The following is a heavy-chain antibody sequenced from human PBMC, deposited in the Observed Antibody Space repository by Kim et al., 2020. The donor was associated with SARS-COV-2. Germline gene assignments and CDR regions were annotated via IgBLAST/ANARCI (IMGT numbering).Heavy chain of an antibody. Sequence: GGSLRLSCAASGFTFSSYGMHWVRQAPGKGLEWVSVISYDGNNKYYADSVKGRFTISRDNSKNTLYLQMNSLRAEDTAVYYCAKDLFGGRPDNWGQGTLVTVSS. D-gene: IGHD3-10*02. J-gene: IGHJ4*02. CDR1: GFTFSSYG. CDR3: AKDLFGGRPDN. CDR2: ISYDGNNK. V-gene: IGHV3-30*18.